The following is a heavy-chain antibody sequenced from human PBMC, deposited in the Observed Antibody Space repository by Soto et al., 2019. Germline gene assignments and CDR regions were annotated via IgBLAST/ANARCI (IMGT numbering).Heavy chain of an antibody. V-gene: IGHV3-30*03. J-gene: IGHJ4*02. D-gene: IGHD1-20*01. CDR1: GFTFSSYG. Sequence: GGSLRLSCAASGFTFSSYGMHWVRQAPGKGLEWVAVISYDGSNKYYADSVKGRFTISRDNSKNTLYLQMNSLRAEDTAVYYCARDQKYNWNQNFDYWGQGTLVTVSS. CDR3: ARDQKYNWNQNFDY. CDR2: ISYDGSNK.